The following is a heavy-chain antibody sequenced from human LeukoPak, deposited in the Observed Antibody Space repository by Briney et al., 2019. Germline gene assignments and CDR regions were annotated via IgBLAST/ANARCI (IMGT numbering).Heavy chain of an antibody. Sequence: SGGSLRLSCAASGFTFSSYAMHWVRQAPGKGLEWVVVISYDGSNKYYADSVKGRFTISRDNSKNTLYLQMNSLRVEDTAVYYCARDVYGDFDYWGQGTLVTVSS. J-gene: IGHJ4*02. D-gene: IGHD2/OR15-2a*01. CDR1: GFTFSSYA. CDR2: ISYDGSNK. CDR3: ARDVYGDFDY. V-gene: IGHV3-30-3*01.